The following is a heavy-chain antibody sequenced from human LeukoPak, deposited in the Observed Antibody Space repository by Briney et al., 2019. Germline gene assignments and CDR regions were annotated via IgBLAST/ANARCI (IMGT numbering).Heavy chain of an antibody. Sequence: SETLSLTCTVPGYSISSNYYWGWVRQPPGKALEWIGNIFYSGSTYYSPSLKSRVTISLDTSRNQFSLKLNSVTAADTAVYYCAKSNGYGLIDIWGQGTMVTVSS. J-gene: IGHJ3*02. CDR3: AKSNGYGLIDI. CDR2: IFYSGST. D-gene: IGHD3-22*01. CDR1: GYSISSNYY. V-gene: IGHV4-38-2*02.